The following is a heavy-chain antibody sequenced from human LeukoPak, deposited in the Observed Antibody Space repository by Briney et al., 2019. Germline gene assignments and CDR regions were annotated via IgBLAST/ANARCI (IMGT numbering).Heavy chain of an antibody. Sequence: GGSLRLSCAAPGFTISNYWMSWVRQAPGEGLEWVANIKQDGSEKKYVDSVEGRFSISRDNAKNSLYLQIYTLRVEDTAGYYCARWYGGSGSWVLDVWGQGTTVTVSS. CDR1: GFTISNYW. J-gene: IGHJ6*02. CDR2: IKQDGSEK. V-gene: IGHV3-7*04. D-gene: IGHD3-10*01. CDR3: ARWYGGSGSWVLDV.